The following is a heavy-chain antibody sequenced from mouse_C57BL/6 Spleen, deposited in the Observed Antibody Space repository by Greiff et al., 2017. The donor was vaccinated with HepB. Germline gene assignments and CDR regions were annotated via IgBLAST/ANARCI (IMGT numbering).Heavy chain of an antibody. CDR1: GYTFTSYT. CDR3: ARWDYGGWYFDV. V-gene: IGHV1-4*01. CDR2: INPSSGYT. D-gene: IGHD1-1*01. Sequence: VQLQQSGAELARPGASVKMSCKASGYTFTSYTMHWVKQRPGQGLEWIGYINPSSGYTKYNQKFKDKATLTADKSSSTAYMQLNSLTSEDSAVYYCARWDYGGWYFDVWGTGTTVTVSS. J-gene: IGHJ1*03.